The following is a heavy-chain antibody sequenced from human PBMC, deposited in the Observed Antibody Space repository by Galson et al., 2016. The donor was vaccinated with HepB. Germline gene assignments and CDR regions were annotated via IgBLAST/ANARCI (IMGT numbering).Heavy chain of an antibody. CDR1: GGSISGHF. CDR2: IFFSGST. CDR3: VRERRRFRHTLFDF. V-gene: IGHV4-59*11. J-gene: IGHJ4*02. Sequence: SETLSLTCTMSGGSISGHFWSWIRQPPGKGLEWIGDIFFSGSTNYTPSLKSRAAISIDTSKNQFSLRLSSVTAADTAVYYCVRERRRFRHTLFDFWGQGVLVTVSS. D-gene: IGHD5-18*01.